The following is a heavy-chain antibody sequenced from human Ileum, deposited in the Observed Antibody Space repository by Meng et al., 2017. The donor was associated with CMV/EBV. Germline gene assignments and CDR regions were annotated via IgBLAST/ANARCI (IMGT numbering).Heavy chain of an antibody. V-gene: IGHV4-61*08. CDR1: GVSVSSRDSY. CDR3: AWGPNMFYFDS. D-gene: IGHD3-16*01. Sequence: GSLRLSCTGSGVSVSSRDSYWSWIRRPPGKEMEWMGYIAYSGSTNYNPSLKSRVTMSLDTSKTQVSLRLNSVTAADTAVYYCAWGPNMFYFDSWAQGTLVTFSS. J-gene: IGHJ4*02. CDR2: IAYSGST.